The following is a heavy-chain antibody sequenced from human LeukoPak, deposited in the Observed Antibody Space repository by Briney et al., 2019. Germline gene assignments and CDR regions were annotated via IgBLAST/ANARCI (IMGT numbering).Heavy chain of an antibody. CDR1: GFTFSDYY. CDR3: ARDTADFWSGTLYYYYYMDV. V-gene: IGHV3-11*04. Sequence: GGSLRLSCAASGFTFSDYYMSWIRQAPGKGLEWVSYISSSGSTIYYADSVKGRFTISRDNAKNSLYLQMNSLRAEDTAVYYCARDTADFWSGTLYYYYYMDVWGKGTTVTVSS. D-gene: IGHD3-3*01. CDR2: ISSSGSTI. J-gene: IGHJ6*03.